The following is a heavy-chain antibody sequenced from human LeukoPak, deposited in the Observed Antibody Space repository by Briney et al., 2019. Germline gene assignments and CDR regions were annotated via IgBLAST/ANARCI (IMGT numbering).Heavy chain of an antibody. CDR2: TYYRSKWYN. Sequence: SQTLSLTCAISGDSVSSNSAAWNWIRQSPSRGLEWLGRTYYRSKWYNDYAVSVKSRITINPDTSKNQFSLQLNSVTPEDTAVYYCARDEGSSSWYWPLRRWFDPWGQGTLVTVSS. CDR1: GDSVSSNSAA. D-gene: IGHD6-13*01. J-gene: IGHJ5*02. V-gene: IGHV6-1*01. CDR3: ARDEGSSSWYWPLRRWFDP.